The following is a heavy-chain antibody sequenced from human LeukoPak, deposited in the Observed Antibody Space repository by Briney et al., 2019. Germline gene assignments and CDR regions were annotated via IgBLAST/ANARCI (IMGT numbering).Heavy chain of an antibody. J-gene: IGHJ4*02. CDR2: ISSSSSYI. D-gene: IGHD3-22*01. Sequence: GESLRLSCAASGFTFSSYSMNWVRQAPGKGLEWVSSISSSSSYIYYADSVKGRFTISRDNAKNSLYLQMNSLRAEDTAVYYCARDAYDSSGLDYWGQGTLVTVSS. CDR3: ARDAYDSSGLDY. V-gene: IGHV3-21*01. CDR1: GFTFSSYS.